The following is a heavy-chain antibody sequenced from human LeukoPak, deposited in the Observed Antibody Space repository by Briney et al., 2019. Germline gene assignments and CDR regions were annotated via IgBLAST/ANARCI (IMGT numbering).Heavy chain of an antibody. CDR1: GFTFSSYG. J-gene: IGHJ5*02. V-gene: IGHV3-23*01. Sequence: PGGSLRLSCVASGFTFSSYGMSWVRQAPGKGLEWVSAISGGSDNTHYAESVKGRFTISRDISKSTVYLQMNSLRVEDTAVYYCAKDAVRGRFDPWGQGTMVTVSS. CDR2: ISGGSDNT. D-gene: IGHD3-10*01. CDR3: AKDAVRGRFDP.